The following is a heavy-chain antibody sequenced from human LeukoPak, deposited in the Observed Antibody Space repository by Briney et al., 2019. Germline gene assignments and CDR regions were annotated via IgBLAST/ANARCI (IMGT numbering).Heavy chain of an antibody. J-gene: IGHJ4*02. D-gene: IGHD1-26*01. CDR1: GFTFSSYW. CDR3: AKDAWEVGATSEIDY. Sequence: GGSLRLSCAASGFTFSSYWMHWVRQAPGKGLEWVAFIRYDGSDKYYADSVKGRFTISRDNSKNKVYLQMNSLRAEDTAVYYCAKDAWEVGATSEIDYWGQGTLVTVSS. CDR2: IRYDGSDK. V-gene: IGHV3-30*02.